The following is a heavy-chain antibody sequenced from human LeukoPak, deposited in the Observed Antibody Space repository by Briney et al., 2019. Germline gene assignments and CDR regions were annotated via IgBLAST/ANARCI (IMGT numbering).Heavy chain of an antibody. CDR2: ISGSGGST. J-gene: IGHJ4*02. V-gene: IGHV3-23*01. CDR1: GFTFSSFW. D-gene: IGHD3-10*01. Sequence: GGSLRLSCAASGFTFSSFWMSWVRQAPGKGLEWVSAISGSGGSTYYADSVKGRFTISRDNSKNTLYLQMNSLRAEDTAVYYCAKDLALLWFGGGENYFDYWGQGTLVTVSS. CDR3: AKDLALLWFGGGENYFDY.